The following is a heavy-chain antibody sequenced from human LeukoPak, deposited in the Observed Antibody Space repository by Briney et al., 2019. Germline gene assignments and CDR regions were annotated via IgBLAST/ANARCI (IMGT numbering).Heavy chain of an antibody. J-gene: IGHJ5*02. CDR1: GGSFSGYY. CDR3: ARNSAFGVVLMVYDIMGSGWFDP. Sequence: SETLSLTCAVYGGSFSGYYWSWIRQPPGKGLEWIGEINHSGSTNYNPSLKRRVTLSVDTSKKQFSLKLSSVTAADTAVYYCARNSAFGVVLMVYDIMGSGWFDPWGQGTLVTVSS. CDR2: INHSGST. D-gene: IGHD2-8*01. V-gene: IGHV4-34*01.